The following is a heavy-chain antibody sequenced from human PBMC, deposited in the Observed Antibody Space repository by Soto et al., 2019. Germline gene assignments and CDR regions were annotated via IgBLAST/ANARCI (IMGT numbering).Heavy chain of an antibody. CDR3: ARGDSSGYYSYYFDY. CDR2: IYYSGST. Sequence: SETLSLTCTVSGGSISSGGYYWSWIRQHPGKGLEWIGYIYYSGSTYYNPSLKSRVTISVDTSKNQFSLKLSSVTAADTAVYYCARGDSSGYYSYYFDYWGQGTLVTVSS. J-gene: IGHJ4*02. CDR1: GGSISSGGYY. D-gene: IGHD3-22*01. V-gene: IGHV4-31*03.